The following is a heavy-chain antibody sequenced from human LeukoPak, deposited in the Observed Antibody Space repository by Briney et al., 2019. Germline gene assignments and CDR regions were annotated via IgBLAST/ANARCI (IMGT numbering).Heavy chain of an antibody. D-gene: IGHD6-19*01. Sequence: SETPSLTCTVSGGSTTSSIYYRGWIRQPPGNGLEWIGSIYYSGSTYYNPSLKSRVTIYVDTSKNQYSLKLSSVAAADTAVYYCQGSGFRTNPDYYMDGWGKGTTVTVSS. CDR2: IYYSGST. CDR1: GGSTTSSIYY. J-gene: IGHJ6*03. V-gene: IGHV4-39*05. CDR3: QGSGFRTNPDYYMDG.